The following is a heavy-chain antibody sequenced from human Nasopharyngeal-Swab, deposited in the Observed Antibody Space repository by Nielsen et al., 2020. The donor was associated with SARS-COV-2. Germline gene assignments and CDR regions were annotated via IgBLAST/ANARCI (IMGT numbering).Heavy chain of an antibody. V-gene: IGHV3-21*01. J-gene: IGHJ6*02. CDR1: GFTFSSYS. CDR3: ARGVLWFGESYYYGMDV. D-gene: IGHD3-10*01. CDR2: ISSSSSYI. Sequence: GESLKISCAASGFTFSSYSMNWVRQAPGKGLEWVSSISSSSSYIYYADSVKGRFTISRDNAKNSLYLQMNSLRAEDTAVYYCARGVLWFGESYYYGMDVWGQGTSVTVSS.